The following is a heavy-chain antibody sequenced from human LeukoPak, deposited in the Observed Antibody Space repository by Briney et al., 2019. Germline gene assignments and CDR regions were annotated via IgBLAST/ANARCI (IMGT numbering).Heavy chain of an antibody. J-gene: IGHJ6*04. V-gene: IGHV1-69*06. CDR2: IIPIFGTA. CDR3: AREREAGRGYSYGYDYGMDV. Sequence: AASVKVSCKASGGTFSSYAISWVRQAPGQGLEWMGGIIPIFGTANYAQKFQGRVTITADKSTSTAYMELSSLRSEDTAVYCCAREREAGRGYSYGYDYGMDVWGKGTTVTVSS. CDR1: GGTFSSYA. D-gene: IGHD5-18*01.